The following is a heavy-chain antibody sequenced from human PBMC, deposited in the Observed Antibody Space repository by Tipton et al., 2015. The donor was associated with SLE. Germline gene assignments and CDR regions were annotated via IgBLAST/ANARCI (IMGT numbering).Heavy chain of an antibody. CDR1: GGSISRYY. CDR2: IYYSGST. J-gene: IGHJ6*03. V-gene: IGHV4-59*01. CDR3: ARVPAFYYYYMDV. Sequence: LRLSCTVSGGSISRYYWSWIRQPPGKGLEWIGYIYYSGSTNYNPSLKSRVTITVDTSKNQFSLKLSSVTAADTAVYYWARVPAFYYYYMDVWGKGTTVTVSS. D-gene: IGHD2-2*01.